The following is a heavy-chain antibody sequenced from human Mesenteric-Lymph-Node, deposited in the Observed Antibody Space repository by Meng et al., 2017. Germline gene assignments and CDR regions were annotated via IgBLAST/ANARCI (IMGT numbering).Heavy chain of an antibody. J-gene: IGHJ6*02. CDR3: ASSYYYDSSGYYVYYGMDV. CDR1: GFTFSDYY. V-gene: IGHV3-11*04. D-gene: IGHD3-22*01. Sequence: GESLKISCAASGFTFSDYYMSWIRQAPGKGLEWVSYISRSGSDIYYADSVKGRFTISRDNAKNSLYLQMNSLRAEDTAVYYCASSYYYDSSGYYVYYGMDVWGQGATVTVSS. CDR2: ISRSGSDI.